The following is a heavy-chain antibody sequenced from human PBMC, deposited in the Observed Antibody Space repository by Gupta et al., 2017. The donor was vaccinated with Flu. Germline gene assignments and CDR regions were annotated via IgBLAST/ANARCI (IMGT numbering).Heavy chain of an antibody. Sequence: GVHWVRQAPGKGLEWVAVMWYDGRNQYYADSGRGRVTITGDNSKNTVYLQMNSLRADDTAVYFCARDDNDDGNSAWFIDYWGQGTLVTVSS. CDR3: ARDDNDDGNSAWFIDY. D-gene: IGHD4-17*01. V-gene: IGHV3-33*01. CDR2: MWYDGRNQ. J-gene: IGHJ4*02. CDR1: G.